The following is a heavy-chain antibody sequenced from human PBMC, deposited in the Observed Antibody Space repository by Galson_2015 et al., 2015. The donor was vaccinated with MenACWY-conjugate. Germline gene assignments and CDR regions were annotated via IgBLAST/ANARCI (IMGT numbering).Heavy chain of an antibody. V-gene: IGHV3-23*01. J-gene: IGHJ4*02. CDR1: GFTFSSYA. Sequence: SLRLSCAASGFTFSSYAMSWVRQAPGKGLEWVSAISGRGGSTYYADSVKGRFTISRDNSKNTLYLQMNSLRAEDTAVYYCAKTRGDLAYQLNFDYWGQGTLVTVSS. CDR3: AKTRGDLAYQLNFDY. CDR2: ISGRGGST. D-gene: IGHD2-2*01.